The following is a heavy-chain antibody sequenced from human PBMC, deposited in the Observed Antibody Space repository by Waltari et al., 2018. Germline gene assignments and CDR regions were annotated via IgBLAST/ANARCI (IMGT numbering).Heavy chain of an antibody. CDR3: ARDSTGFLYYYHGMDV. J-gene: IGHJ6*02. D-gene: IGHD3-9*01. Sequence: QLVESGGGVVQPGGSLTLSCAASGFSFKTFGMHWVRQARGKGVEWVAVIWYDGSKEYYVESVKGRFTISRDNSKNTLYLQMSSLRVEDTAVYYCARDSTGFLYYYHGMDVWGQGTTVTVSS. CDR2: IWYDGSKE. V-gene: IGHV3-33*01. CDR1: GFSFKTFG.